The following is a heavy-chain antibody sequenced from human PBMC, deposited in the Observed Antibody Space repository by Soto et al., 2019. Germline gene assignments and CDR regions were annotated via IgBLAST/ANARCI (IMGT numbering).Heavy chain of an antibody. D-gene: IGHD6-19*01. CDR1: GGTFGSFA. J-gene: IGHJ6*02. V-gene: IGHV1-69*13. Sequence: SVKVSCKASGGTFGSFAFSWVRQAPGQGLEWMGGIIALFGTPTYAQKLQGRVKITADESTTTASMELSRLTSEDTAIYYCATDRGAVSGTSHGMDVWGQGTPVTVSS. CDR3: ATDRGAVSGTSHGMDV. CDR2: IIALFGTP.